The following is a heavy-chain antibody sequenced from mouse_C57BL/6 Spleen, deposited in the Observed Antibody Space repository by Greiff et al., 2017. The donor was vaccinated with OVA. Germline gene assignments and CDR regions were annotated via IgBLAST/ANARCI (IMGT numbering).Heavy chain of an antibody. V-gene: IGHV1-52*01. CDR1: GYTFTSYW. CDR2: IDPSDSET. D-gene: IGHD1-1*01. CDR3: ARGYYGSWDYAMDY. J-gene: IGHJ4*01. Sequence: VQLQQPGAELVRPGSSVKLSCKASGYTFTSYWMHWVKQRPIQGLEWIGNIDPSDSETHYNQKFKDKATLTVDKSSSTAYIQLSSLTSEDSAVYYCARGYYGSWDYAMDYWGQGTSVTVSS.